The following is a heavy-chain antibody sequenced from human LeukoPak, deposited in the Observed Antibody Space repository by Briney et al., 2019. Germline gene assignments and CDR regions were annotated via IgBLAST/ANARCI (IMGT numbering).Heavy chain of an antibody. CDR1: GVSISSYY. Sequence: SETLSLTCTVSGVSISSYYWGWIRQPPGKGLEWIGYIYYSGSTNYNPSLKSRVTISVDTSKNQFSLKLSSVTAADTAVYYCARGYYYYYMDVWGKGTTVTVSS. V-gene: IGHV4-59*01. J-gene: IGHJ6*03. CDR3: ARGYYYYYMDV. CDR2: IYYSGST.